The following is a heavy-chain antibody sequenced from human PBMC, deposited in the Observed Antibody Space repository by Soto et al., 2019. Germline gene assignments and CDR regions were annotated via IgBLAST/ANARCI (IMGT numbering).Heavy chain of an antibody. CDR2: TYYRSRWYN. D-gene: IGHD1-7*01. Sequence: PSQTLSLTCAISGDSVSSNNAAWNWIRQSPSRGLEWLGRTYYRSRWYNDYAVSVKSRITVNPDTSKNQFSLQLTSVTPEDTAVYYCAGTTSHYWYYMDVWGKGTTLTVSS. V-gene: IGHV6-1*01. J-gene: IGHJ6*03. CDR3: AGTTSHYWYYMDV. CDR1: GDSVSSNNAA.